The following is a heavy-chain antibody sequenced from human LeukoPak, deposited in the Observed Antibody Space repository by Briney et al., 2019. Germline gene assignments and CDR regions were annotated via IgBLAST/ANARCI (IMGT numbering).Heavy chain of an antibody. V-gene: IGHV3-23*01. Sequence: PGGSLRLSYAASGFTFSIYALSWVRQAPGKGLEWVSVLGGSETSTSYADSVKGRFTISRDNSKNTLYLQMNSLRAEDTAVYYCAKDWGGSYHGNAFDIWGQGTMVTVSS. CDR3: AKDWGGSYHGNAFDI. D-gene: IGHD1-26*01. CDR1: GFTFSIYA. CDR2: LGGSETST. J-gene: IGHJ3*02.